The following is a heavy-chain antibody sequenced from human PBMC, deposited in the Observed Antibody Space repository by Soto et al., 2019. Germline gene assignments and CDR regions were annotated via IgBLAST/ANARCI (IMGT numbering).Heavy chain of an antibody. CDR3: AASIFYYGMDV. CDR2: IYAGDSDT. Sequence: VESVTISCKVSGYTFTNYWIVWVRQMPGKGLEWMGIIYAGDSDTKYNPSFQCQVTISADKSITTTYLRWTSLKASDTAIYYCAASIFYYGMDVWGQGTTVTVSS. J-gene: IGHJ6*01. CDR1: GYTFTNYW. V-gene: IGHV5-51*01.